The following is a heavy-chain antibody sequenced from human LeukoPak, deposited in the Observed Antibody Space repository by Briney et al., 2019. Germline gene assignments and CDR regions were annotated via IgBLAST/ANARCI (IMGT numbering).Heavy chain of an antibody. Sequence: SETLSLTXTVSGGSISSSSYYWGWIRQPPGKGLEWIGSIYYSGSTYYNPSLKSRVTISVDTSKNQFSLKLSSVTAADTAVYYCAGLPITQLLPYFDYWGQGTLVTVSS. CDR3: AGLPITQLLPYFDY. V-gene: IGHV4-39*01. CDR1: GGSISSSSYY. CDR2: IYYSGST. D-gene: IGHD2-2*01. J-gene: IGHJ4*02.